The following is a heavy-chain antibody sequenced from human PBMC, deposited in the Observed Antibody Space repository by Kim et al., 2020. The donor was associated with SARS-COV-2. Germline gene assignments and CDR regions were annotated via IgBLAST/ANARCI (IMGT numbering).Heavy chain of an antibody. CDR1: GGTFSSYA. Sequence: SVKVSCKASGGTFSSYAISWVRQAPGQGLEWMGGIIPIFGTANYAQKFQGRVTITADKSTSTAYMELSSLRSEDTAVYYCARACPNFDWLLCDNWFDPWGQGTLVTVSS. V-gene: IGHV1-69*06. CDR3: ARACPNFDWLLCDNWFDP. CDR2: IIPIFGTA. D-gene: IGHD3-9*01. J-gene: IGHJ5*02.